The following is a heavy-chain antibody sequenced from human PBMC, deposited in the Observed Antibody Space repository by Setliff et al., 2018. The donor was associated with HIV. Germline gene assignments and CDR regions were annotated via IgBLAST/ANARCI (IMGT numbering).Heavy chain of an antibody. CDR1: GYKFTDYF. J-gene: IGHJ4*02. CDR3: ARLSGDYYYFDY. Sequence: ASVKVSCKTSGYKFTDYFMHWVRRAPGQGLEWVGRINPNNGATNYAQRFQGRVTITSDSSITTVYMDLSSLRSDDTAVYYCARLSGDYYYFDYWGQGTLVTVSS. V-gene: IGHV1-2*06. D-gene: IGHD2-21*02. CDR2: INPNNGAT.